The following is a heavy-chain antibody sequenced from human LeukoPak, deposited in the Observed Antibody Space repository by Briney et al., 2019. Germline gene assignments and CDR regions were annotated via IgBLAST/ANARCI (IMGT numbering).Heavy chain of an antibody. D-gene: IGHD2/OR15-2a*01. Sequence: SETLSLTCAVSGGSISSYYWSWIRQPPGKGLEWIGYIYYSGSTNYNPSLKSRVTISVDTSKNQFSLKLSSVTAADTAVYYCARGRGPRIDYWGQGTLVTVSS. J-gene: IGHJ4*02. CDR3: ARGRGPRIDY. CDR2: IYYSGST. V-gene: IGHV4-59*12. CDR1: GGSISSYY.